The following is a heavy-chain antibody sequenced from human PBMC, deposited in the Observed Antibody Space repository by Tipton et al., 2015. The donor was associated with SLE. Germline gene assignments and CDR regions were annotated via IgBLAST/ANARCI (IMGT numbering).Heavy chain of an antibody. CDR2: IYYSGST. D-gene: IGHD2-2*02. V-gene: IGHV4-59*01. Sequence: TLSLTCTVSGGSISSYYWSWIRQPPGKGLEWIGYIYYSGSTNYNPSLQSRVTISVDTSKNQFSLKLSSVTAADTAEYYCARDFVVVPAATPADYYYYYMDGWGKGTTVTVSS. J-gene: IGHJ6*03. CDR1: GGSISSYY. CDR3: ARDFVVVPAATPADYYYYYMDG.